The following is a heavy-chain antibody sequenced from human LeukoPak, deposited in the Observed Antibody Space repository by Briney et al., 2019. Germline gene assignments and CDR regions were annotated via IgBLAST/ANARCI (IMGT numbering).Heavy chain of an antibody. D-gene: IGHD3-16*01. Sequence: QPGGSLRLSCAASGFTFDDYTMHWVRQAPGKGLEWVSLISWDGGSTYYADSVKGRFTISRDNSKNSLYLQMNSLRTEDTALYYCAKSRGGGDYVWGSNPTGYFDYWGQGTLVTVSS. CDR2: ISWDGGST. V-gene: IGHV3-43*01. CDR3: AKSRGGGDYVWGSNPTGYFDY. CDR1: GFTFDDYT. J-gene: IGHJ4*02.